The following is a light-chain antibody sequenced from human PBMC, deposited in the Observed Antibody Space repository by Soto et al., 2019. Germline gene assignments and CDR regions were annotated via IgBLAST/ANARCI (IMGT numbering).Light chain of an antibody. CDR1: QSVSNSY. CDR2: GAS. Sequence: EIVLTQSPGTLSLSAGERATLSCRASQSVSNSYLAWYQQKPGQAPRLLMYGASNRATGIPDRFSGSGSETDFTLTISRLEPEDFAVYYCQQYGTTRITFGQGTRLEI. J-gene: IGKJ5*01. V-gene: IGKV3-20*01. CDR3: QQYGTTRIT.